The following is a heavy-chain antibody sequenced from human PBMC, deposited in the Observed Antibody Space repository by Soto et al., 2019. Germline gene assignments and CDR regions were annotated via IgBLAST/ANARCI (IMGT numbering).Heavy chain of an antibody. D-gene: IGHD3-3*01. CDR1: GGTFSSYA. J-gene: IGHJ4*02. CDR3: ATFSRGTWSAFTSY. CDR2: IIPTSGSP. V-gene: IGHV1-69*13. Sequence: SVKVSCKASGGTFSSYAISWVRQAPGQGFEWLGGIIPTSGSPNYAQEFQGRVTITADGSTSTGYMELRSLRSEDTAVYYRATFSRGTWSAFTSYWGQGTLVTVSP.